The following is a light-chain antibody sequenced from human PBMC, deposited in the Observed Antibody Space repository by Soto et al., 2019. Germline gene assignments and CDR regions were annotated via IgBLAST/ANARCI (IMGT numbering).Light chain of an antibody. CDR1: QSISSW. CDR2: KAS. J-gene: IGKJ2*01. CDR3: QQYNSYSPYT. V-gene: IGKV1-5*03. Sequence: DIQMTQSPSTLSASVGDRVTITCRASQSISSWLAWYQQKPGKAPKLLIYKASSLESGVPSRFSRSGSGTEFTLTISSLQPDDFATYFCQQYNSYSPYTFGQGTKLEIQ.